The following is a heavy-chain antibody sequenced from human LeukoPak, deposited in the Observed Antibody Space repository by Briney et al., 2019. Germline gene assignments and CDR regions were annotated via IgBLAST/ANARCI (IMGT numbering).Heavy chain of an antibody. CDR2: IYYNGAT. J-gene: IGHJ4*02. V-gene: IGHV4-59*01. D-gene: IGHD5-12*01. CDR1: GGSISSYY. Sequence: SETLSLTCTVSGGSISSYYWSWIRQSSGMGLEWIGSIYYNGATDYNPSLKSRVTISADTSNNQFSLRLRSVTAADTAVYYCAREITLTGYKYGLGFNYWGQGTLVTVSS. CDR3: AREITLTGYKYGLGFNY.